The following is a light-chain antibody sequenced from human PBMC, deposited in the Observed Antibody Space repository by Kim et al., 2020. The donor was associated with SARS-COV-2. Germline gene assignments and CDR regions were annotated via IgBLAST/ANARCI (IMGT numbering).Light chain of an antibody. CDR2: DDN. CDR3: GTWDSSLNIGV. CDR1: TSNIGNNY. V-gene: IGLV1-51*01. J-gene: IGLJ3*02. Sequence: QSVLTQPPSVSAAPGQKVTISCSGYTSNIGNNYVSWYQQLPGTAPKLLIYDDNKRPSGIPDRFSGSKSGTSATLDITGLQTGDEADYYCGTWDSSLNIGVFGGGTKVTVL.